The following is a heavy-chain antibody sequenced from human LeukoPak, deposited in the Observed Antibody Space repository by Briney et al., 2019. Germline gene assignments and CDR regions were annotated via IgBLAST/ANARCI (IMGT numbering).Heavy chain of an antibody. D-gene: IGHD1-26*01. CDR3: ARDGGSYTYYFDY. CDR2: ISGSGGST. J-gene: IGHJ4*02. V-gene: IGHV3-23*01. Sequence: PGGSLRLSCAASGFTFSSYAMSWVRQAPGKGLEWVSAISGSGGSTYYADSVKGRFTISRDNAKNSLYLQMNSLRAEDTAVYYCARDGGSYTYYFDYWGQGTLVTVSS. CDR1: GFTFSSYA.